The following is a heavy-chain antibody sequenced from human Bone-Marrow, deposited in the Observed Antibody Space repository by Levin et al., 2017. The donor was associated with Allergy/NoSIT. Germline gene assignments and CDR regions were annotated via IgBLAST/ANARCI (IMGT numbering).Heavy chain of an antibody. J-gene: IGHJ6*02. CDR1: GFTFSSYG. CDR2: IWYDGSNK. V-gene: IGHV3-33*01. D-gene: IGHD1-14*01. Sequence: PGGSLRLSCAASGFTFSSYGMHWVRQAPGKGLEWVAVIWYDGSNKYYADSVKGRFTISRDNSKNTLYLQMNSLRAEDTAVYYCARVGVGPGSGYYYGMDVWGQGTTVTVSS. CDR3: ARVGVGPGSGYYYGMDV.